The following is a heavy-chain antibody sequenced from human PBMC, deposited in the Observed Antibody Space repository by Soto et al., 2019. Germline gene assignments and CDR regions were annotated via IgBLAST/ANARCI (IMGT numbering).Heavy chain of an antibody. CDR3: ARHRIEVVWRGFDF. CDR1: GGSISSGGYY. CDR2: SPYNGGT. Sequence: SETLSLTCTVSGGSISSGGYYWSWIRQHPGKGLEWIGSSPYNGGTFYNPSLKGRVVISFDTSKKQSSLQVTSVTAADTAVYFCARHRIEVVWRGFDFWGQGSPVTDSS. V-gene: IGHV4-39*01. D-gene: IGHD3-10*01. J-gene: IGHJ4*02.